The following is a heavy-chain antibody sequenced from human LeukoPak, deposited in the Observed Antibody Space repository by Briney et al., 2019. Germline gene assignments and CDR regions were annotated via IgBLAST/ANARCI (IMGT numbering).Heavy chain of an antibody. CDR1: GGTLSSYA. D-gene: IGHD4/OR15-4a*01. CDR3: AIDCRTLPGADYFDY. Sequence: SVKVSCKASGGTLSSYAISWVRQAPGQGLEWMGGIIPIFGTANYAQKFQGRVTITADESTSTAYMELSSLRSEDTAVYYCAIDCRTLPGADYFDYWGQGTLVTVSS. V-gene: IGHV1-69*01. CDR2: IIPIFGTA. J-gene: IGHJ4*02.